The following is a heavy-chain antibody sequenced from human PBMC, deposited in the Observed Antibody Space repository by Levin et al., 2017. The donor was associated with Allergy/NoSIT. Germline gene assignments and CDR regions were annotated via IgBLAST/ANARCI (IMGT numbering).Heavy chain of an antibody. J-gene: IGHJ6*02. CDR2: NYYSGST. CDR1: GGSISGYY. Sequence: SETLSLTCTVSGGSISGYYWSWIRQPPGKGLEWIGYNYYSGSTKYNPSLKSRVTISVDTSKNQFSLKLSSVTAADTAVYYCARDRTITTTGETYYYGMDVWGQGTTVTVSS. V-gene: IGHV4-59*01. D-gene: IGHD7-27*01. CDR3: ARDRTITTTGETYYYGMDV.